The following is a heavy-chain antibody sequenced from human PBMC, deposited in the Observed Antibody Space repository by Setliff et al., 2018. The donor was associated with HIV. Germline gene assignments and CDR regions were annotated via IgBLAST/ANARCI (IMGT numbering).Heavy chain of an antibody. Sequence: GGSLRLSCAASGFTFSDYGMHWVRQAPGKGLEWVAMIWYDGSNKYYEDSVKGRFTISGDNSKNTVHLQMNSLRGEDTAMYYCVKDYVARRSYTYGYDYWGQGTLVTVSS. V-gene: IGHV3-30*02. CDR3: VKDYVARRSYTYGYDY. CDR1: GFTFSDYG. CDR2: IWYDGSNK. D-gene: IGHD5-18*01. J-gene: IGHJ4*02.